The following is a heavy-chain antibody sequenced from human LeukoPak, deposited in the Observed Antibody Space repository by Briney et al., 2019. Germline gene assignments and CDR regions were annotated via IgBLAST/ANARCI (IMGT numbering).Heavy chain of an antibody. CDR1: GYTFTGYY. D-gene: IGHD6-19*01. CDR3: ARDDGQVSGNHAFDI. CDR2: INPNSGGT. V-gene: IGHV1-2*02. J-gene: IGHJ3*02. Sequence: ASVKVSCKASGYTFTGYYMHWVRQAPGQGLEWMGWINPNSGGTNYAQKFQGRVTMTRDTSISTAYMELSRLRSDDTAVYYCARDDGQVSGNHAFDIWGQGTMVTVSS.